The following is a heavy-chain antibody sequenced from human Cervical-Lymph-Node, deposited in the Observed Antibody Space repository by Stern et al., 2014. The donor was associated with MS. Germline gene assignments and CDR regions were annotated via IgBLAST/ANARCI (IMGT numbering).Heavy chain of an antibody. J-gene: IGHJ6*02. CDR1: GFTFGSYA. CDR3: ARGGPTILQGMDV. V-gene: IGHV3-64*01. Sequence: EVQLLESGGGLVQPGGSLRLSCAASGFTFGSYAMHWVRQAPGGGLEHVSVITSNGESTYYANSVKDRFTISRDNSKNTLYLQMGSLRPEDVAVYFCARGGPTILQGMDVWGQGTTVTVSS. CDR2: ITSNGEST. D-gene: IGHD5-12*01.